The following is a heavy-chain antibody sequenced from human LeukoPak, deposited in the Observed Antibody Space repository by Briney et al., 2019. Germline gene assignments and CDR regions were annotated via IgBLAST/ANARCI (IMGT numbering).Heavy chain of an antibody. CDR2: IYYSGST. D-gene: IGHD3-10*01. CDR3: AGVSGELLWFGELWGYFDY. V-gene: IGHV4-59*11. J-gene: IGHJ4*02. CDR1: DDSFSSHY. Sequence: TSETLSLTCAVSDDSFSSHYWTWIRQPPGKGLEWIGYIYYSGSTNYNPSLKSRVTISVDTSKNQFSLKLSSVTAADTAVYYCAGVSGELLWFGELWGYFDYWGQGTLVTVSS.